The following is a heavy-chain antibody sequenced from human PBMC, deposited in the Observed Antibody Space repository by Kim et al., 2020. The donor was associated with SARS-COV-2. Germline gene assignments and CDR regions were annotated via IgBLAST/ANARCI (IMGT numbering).Heavy chain of an antibody. V-gene: IGHV1-18*01. CDR2: ISAYNGNT. D-gene: IGHD3-10*01. CDR1: GYTFTSYG. Sequence: ASVKVSCKASGYTFTSYGISWVRQAPGQGLEWMGWISAYNGNTNYAQKLQGRVTMTTDTSTSTAYMELRSLRSDDTAVYYCARDQSTTISVRGRGEAFDFWGQGTMVTVSS. CDR3: ARDQSTTISVRGRGEAFDF. J-gene: IGHJ3*01.